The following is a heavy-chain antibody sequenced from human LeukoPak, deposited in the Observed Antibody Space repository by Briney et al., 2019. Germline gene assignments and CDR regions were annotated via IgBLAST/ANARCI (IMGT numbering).Heavy chain of an antibody. D-gene: IGHD6-19*01. Sequence: PSETLSLTCAVYGGSFSGYYWSWIRQPPGKGLEWIGEINHSGSTNYNPSLKSRVTISVDTSKNQFSLKLSSVTAADTAVYYCARGRVSRGFRYWGQGTLVTVSS. CDR1: GGSFSGYY. V-gene: IGHV4-34*01. CDR3: ARGRVSRGFRY. J-gene: IGHJ4*02. CDR2: INHSGST.